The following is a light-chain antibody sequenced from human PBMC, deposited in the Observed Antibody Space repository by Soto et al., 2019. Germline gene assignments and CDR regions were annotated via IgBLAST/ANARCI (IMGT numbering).Light chain of an antibody. CDR1: SSDVGGYNH. CDR2: DVS. CDR3: SSYTTSSTVV. V-gene: IGLV2-14*03. J-gene: IGLJ1*01. Sequence: QSALTQPASVSGSPGQSITISCTGTSSDVGGYNHVSWYQQHPGKAPKLMIYDVSNRPSGVSNRFSGSKSGNTASLTISGLQAEDEADYYCSSYTTSSTVVFGAGTKLTVL.